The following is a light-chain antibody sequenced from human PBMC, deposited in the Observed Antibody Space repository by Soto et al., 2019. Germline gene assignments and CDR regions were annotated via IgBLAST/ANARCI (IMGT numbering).Light chain of an antibody. J-gene: IGLJ2*01. CDR3: GTWDGSLSAGV. V-gene: IGLV1-51*01. Sequence: QSVLTQPPSVSAAPGQKGTISCSGSSSNIGNNYVSWYQQLPGTAPKLLIYVNNKRPSGIPDRFSGSKSGTSATLGITGLQTGDEADYYCGTWDGSLSAGVFGAGTKLTVL. CDR2: VNN. CDR1: SSNIGNNY.